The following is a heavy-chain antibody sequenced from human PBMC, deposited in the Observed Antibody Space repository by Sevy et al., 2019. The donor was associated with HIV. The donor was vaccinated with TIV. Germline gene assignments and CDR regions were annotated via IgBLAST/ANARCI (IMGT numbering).Heavy chain of an antibody. CDR3: ARVRMVRGVSVDWFDP. CDR1: GGSISSYY. Sequence: SETLSLTCTVSGGSISSYYWSWIRQPPGKGLEWIGYIYYSGSTNYNPSLKSRVTIPVDTSKNQFSLKLSSVTAADTAVYYCARVRMVRGVSVDWFDPWGQGTLVTVSS. V-gene: IGHV4-59*01. D-gene: IGHD3-10*01. CDR2: IYYSGST. J-gene: IGHJ5*02.